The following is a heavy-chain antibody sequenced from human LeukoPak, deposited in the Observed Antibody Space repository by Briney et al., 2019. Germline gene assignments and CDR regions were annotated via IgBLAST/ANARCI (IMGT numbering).Heavy chain of an antibody. V-gene: IGHV4-34*01. CDR1: GGSFSGYY. D-gene: IGHD3-22*01. Sequence: SETLSLTCAVYGGSFSGYYWSWIRQPPGKGLEWIGENNHSGSTNYNPSLQSRVTISVDTSKTPSSLKLSSVTAADTAVYYCARHYYDSSGYHLYYYYGMDVWGQGTTVTVSS. J-gene: IGHJ6*02. CDR2: NNHSGST. CDR3: ARHYYDSSGYHLYYYYGMDV.